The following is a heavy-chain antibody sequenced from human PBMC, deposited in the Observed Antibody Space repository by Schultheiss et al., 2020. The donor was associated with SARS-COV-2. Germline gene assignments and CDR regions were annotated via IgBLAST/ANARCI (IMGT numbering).Heavy chain of an antibody. CDR3: ASIAAAGSWGYFDY. Sequence: SETLSLTCTVSGGSISSYYWSWIRQPAGKGLEWIGRIYTSGSTNYNPSLKSRVTMSVDTSKNQFSLKLSSVTAADTAVYYCASIAAAGSWGYFDYWGQGTLVTVSS. CDR2: IYTSGST. CDR1: GGSISSYY. D-gene: IGHD6-13*01. J-gene: IGHJ4*02. V-gene: IGHV4-4*07.